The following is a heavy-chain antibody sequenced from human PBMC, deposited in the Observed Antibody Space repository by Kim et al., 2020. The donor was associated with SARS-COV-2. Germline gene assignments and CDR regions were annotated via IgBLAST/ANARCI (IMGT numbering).Heavy chain of an antibody. CDR3: AKGLRWFGELLYPMV. Sequence: VKGRFTISRENHKNSMYLQMNSMRTEDTALYYCAKGLRWFGELLYPMVWGQGTLVTVSS. J-gene: IGHJ4*02. D-gene: IGHD3-10*01. V-gene: IGHV3-43*01.